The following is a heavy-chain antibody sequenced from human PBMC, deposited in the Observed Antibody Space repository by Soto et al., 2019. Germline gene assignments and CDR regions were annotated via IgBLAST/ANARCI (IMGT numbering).Heavy chain of an antibody. CDR2: ISSSSSTI. V-gene: IGHV3-48*02. Sequence: GGSLRLSCAASGFTFSSYSMNWVRQAPGKGLEWVSYISSSSSTIYYADSVKGRFTISRDNAKNSLYLQMNSLRDEDTAVYYCARDMAIVIMDRKVFDPWGQGTLVIVSS. CDR1: GFTFSSYS. J-gene: IGHJ5*02. CDR3: ARDMAIVIMDRKVFDP. D-gene: IGHD2-8*01.